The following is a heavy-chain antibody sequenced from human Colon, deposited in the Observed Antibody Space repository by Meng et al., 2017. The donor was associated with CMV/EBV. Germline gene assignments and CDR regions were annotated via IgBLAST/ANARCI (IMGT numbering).Heavy chain of an antibody. J-gene: IGHJ4*02. D-gene: IGHD2-2*01. CDR1: GFTFSSYE. Sequence: GGSLRLSCAASGFTFSSYEMYWVRQAPGKGLEWVSYITGGGTTMYYAAPVKGRFTISRDNAKNTLYLQMNSLRAEDTAVYYCAKVAHRVVPYYFDYWGQGTLVTVSS. V-gene: IGHV3-48*03. CDR2: ITGGGTTM. CDR3: AKVAHRVVPYYFDY.